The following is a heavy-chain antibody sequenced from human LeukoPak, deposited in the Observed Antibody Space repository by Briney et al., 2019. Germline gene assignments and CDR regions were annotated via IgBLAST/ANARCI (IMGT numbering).Heavy chain of an antibody. D-gene: IGHD2-15*01. CDR1: GYTFTGYY. CDR2: INPNSGGT. V-gene: IGHV1-2*02. J-gene: IGHJ5*02. Sequence: ASVKVSCKASGYTFTGYYMHWVRQAPGQGLEWMGWINPNSGGTNYAQKFQGRVTMTRDTSIGTAYMELSRLRSDDTAVYYCARAGLGYRSGGSCYLNWFDPWGQGTLVTVSS. CDR3: ARAGLGYRSGGSCYLNWFDP.